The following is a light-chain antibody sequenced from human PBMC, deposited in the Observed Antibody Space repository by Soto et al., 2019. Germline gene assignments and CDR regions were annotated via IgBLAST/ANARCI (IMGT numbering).Light chain of an antibody. Sequence: DIQMTQSPSSLSASVGDSVTIPCRASQRINKYLNWYQQRSGRAPRLLIHTASSLHSGVPSRFSGSGSGSDFTLTISSLQPEDFATYFCQQSFSPPYTFGQGTKWEI. J-gene: IGKJ2*01. CDR1: QRINKY. V-gene: IGKV1-39*01. CDR2: TAS. CDR3: QQSFSPPYT.